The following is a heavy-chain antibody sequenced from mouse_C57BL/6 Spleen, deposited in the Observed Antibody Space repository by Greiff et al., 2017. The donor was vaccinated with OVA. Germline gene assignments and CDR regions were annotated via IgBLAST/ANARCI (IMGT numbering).Heavy chain of an antibody. D-gene: IGHD1-1*01. Sequence: VQGVESGAELARPGASVKLSCKASGYTFTSYGISWVKQRTGQGLEWIGEIYPRSGNTYYNEKFKGKATLTADKSSSTAYMELRSLTSEDSAVYFCAEGDGSSYDAMDYWGQGTSVTVSS. CDR1: GYTFTSYG. CDR2: IYPRSGNT. CDR3: AEGDGSSYDAMDY. J-gene: IGHJ4*01. V-gene: IGHV1-81*01.